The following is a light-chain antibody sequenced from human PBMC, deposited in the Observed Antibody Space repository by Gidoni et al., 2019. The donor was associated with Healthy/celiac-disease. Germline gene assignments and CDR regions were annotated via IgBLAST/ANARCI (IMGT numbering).Light chain of an antibody. J-gene: IGKJ2*01. CDR1: QSIMSW. Sequence: DIQVTPSPSTLSASVGDRVTITCRASQSIMSWFAWYHQKPGKAPKLLIYKASSLESGVPSRFSCSGAGTEVTLTISSLEPDDFATYYCQQYKSYSRTFGQGTKLEIK. CDR3: QQYKSYSRT. CDR2: KAS. V-gene: IGKV1-5*03.